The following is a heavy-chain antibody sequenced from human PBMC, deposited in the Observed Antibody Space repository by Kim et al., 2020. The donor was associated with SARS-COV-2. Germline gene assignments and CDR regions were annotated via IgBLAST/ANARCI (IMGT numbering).Heavy chain of an antibody. CDR2: INRDGSST. CDR1: GFTFSSYW. V-gene: IGHV3-74*01. J-gene: IGHJ4*02. Sequence: GGSLRLSCAASGFTFSSYWMHWVRQAPGKGLVWVSYINRDGSSTNYADSVKGRFTISRDNAKNTLYLQMNSLRAEDTAVYYCARDVLRRGQGTLVTVSS. CDR3: ARDVLR.